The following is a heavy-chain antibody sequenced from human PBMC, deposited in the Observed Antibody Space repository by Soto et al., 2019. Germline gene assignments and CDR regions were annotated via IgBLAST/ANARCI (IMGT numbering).Heavy chain of an antibody. J-gene: IGHJ5*02. V-gene: IGHV3-23*01. CDR1: GIIFNNYA. Sequence: EVQLLASGGGLVQPGGSLRLSCAASGIIFNNYAMSWVRQAPGKGLEWVSVITDAGGRTYYAASAQGRFTISRDNSKNTLYLQMHSLRAEDTAIYHCAKSVGTYGDNTERAERFDPWGQGTLVTVSS. CDR3: AKSVGTYGDNTERAERFDP. D-gene: IGHD4-17*01. CDR2: ITDAGGRT.